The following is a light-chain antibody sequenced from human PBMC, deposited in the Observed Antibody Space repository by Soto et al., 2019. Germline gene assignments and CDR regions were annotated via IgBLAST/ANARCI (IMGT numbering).Light chain of an antibody. CDR3: QQYGSSPIT. CDR2: GVS. Sequence: ETVLTQSPGTLSLSPGEPATLSCRASQSLGSNSLVWYQQKPGQPPRLLISGVSNTATDIPDRVSGSGSGTDFTLTITRLESEDFAVYTCQQYGSSPITFGQGTRLEIK. V-gene: IGKV3-20*01. CDR1: QSLGSNS. J-gene: IGKJ5*01.